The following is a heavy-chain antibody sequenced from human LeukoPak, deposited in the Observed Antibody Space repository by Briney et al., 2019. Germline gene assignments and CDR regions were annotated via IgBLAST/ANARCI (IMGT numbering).Heavy chain of an antibody. D-gene: IGHD3-3*01. J-gene: IGHJ4*02. Sequence: PGGSLRLSCAASGFAFSGYNMNWVRQAPGKGLEWVSYISYNSGNMYYAGSVKGRFTISRDNAKNSLYLQMNTLRAEDTAVYYCATAGLTVGNYELFDCWGQGTLVTVSS. CDR2: ISYNSGNM. CDR1: GFAFSGYN. V-gene: IGHV3-48*04. CDR3: ATAGLTVGNYELFDC.